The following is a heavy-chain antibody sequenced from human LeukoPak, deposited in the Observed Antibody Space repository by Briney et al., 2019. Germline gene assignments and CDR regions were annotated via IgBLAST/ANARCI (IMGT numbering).Heavy chain of an antibody. CDR1: GGTFSSYA. Sequence: ASVKVSCKASGGTFSSYAISWVRQAPGQGLEWMGGIVPIFGSANYAQKFQGRVTITADELTTTAYMELTGLRSEDTAVYYCAKDEGVANRWFDPWGQGSLVTVSS. CDR2: IVPIFGSA. D-gene: IGHD5-12*01. J-gene: IGHJ5*02. CDR3: AKDEGVANRWFDP. V-gene: IGHV1-69*13.